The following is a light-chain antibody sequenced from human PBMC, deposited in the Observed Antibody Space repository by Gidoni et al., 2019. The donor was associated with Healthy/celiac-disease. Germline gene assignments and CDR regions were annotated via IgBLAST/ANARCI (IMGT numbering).Light chain of an antibody. Sequence: QSALTQPVSVSGSPGQSITISCTGTSSDVGSYNLVSWYQQHPGKAPKLMIYEVNKRPSGVSKRFSGSKSGNTASLTISGLQAEDEADYYCCSYAGSTTLVFGGGTKLTVL. CDR1: SSDVGSYNL. CDR3: CSYAGSTTLV. CDR2: EVN. V-gene: IGLV2-23*02. J-gene: IGLJ2*01.